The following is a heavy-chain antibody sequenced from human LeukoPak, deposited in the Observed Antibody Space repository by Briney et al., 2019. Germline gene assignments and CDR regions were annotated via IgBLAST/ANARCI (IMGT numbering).Heavy chain of an antibody. J-gene: IGHJ4*02. CDR1: GFTFDDYA. CDR2: ISWNSGSI. D-gene: IGHD3-22*01. V-gene: IGHV3-9*01. Sequence: GGSLRLPCAASGFTFDDYARYWVRQAPGKGLEWVSGISWNSGSIGYADSVKGRFTISRDNAKNSLYLQMNSLRGEDTALYYCARSPPRYYYDSSGWSSFDYWGQGTLVTVSS. CDR3: ARSPPRYYYDSSGWSSFDY.